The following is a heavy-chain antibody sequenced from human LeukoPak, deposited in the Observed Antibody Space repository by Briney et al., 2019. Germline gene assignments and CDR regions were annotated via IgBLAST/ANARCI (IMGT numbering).Heavy chain of an antibody. D-gene: IGHD6-19*01. Sequence: PGGSLRLSCAASGFTFSNYAMSWVRQAPGKGLQWVSTTSGSGDSTYYADSVKGRFTISRDNSKNTLYLQMNSLRAEDTAVYYCAKGIYSSGWSYFDYWGHGTLVTVSS. CDR1: GFTFSNYA. CDR3: AKGIYSSGWSYFDY. V-gene: IGHV3-23*01. J-gene: IGHJ4*01. CDR2: TSGSGDST.